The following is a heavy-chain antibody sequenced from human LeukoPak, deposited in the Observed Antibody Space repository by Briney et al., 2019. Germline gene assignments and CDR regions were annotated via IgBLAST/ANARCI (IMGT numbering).Heavy chain of an antibody. V-gene: IGHV3-30*02. CDR1: GFTFSSYG. CDR2: IRYDGSNK. D-gene: IGHD5-18*01. Sequence: PGGSLRLSCAASGFTFSSYGMHWVRQAPGKGLEWVAFIRYDGSNKYYADSVKGRFTISRDNSKNTLYLQMNSLRAEDTAVYYCAKDGQLWLTIAYYYYYMDVWGKGTTVTISS. J-gene: IGHJ6*03. CDR3: AKDGQLWLTIAYYYYYMDV.